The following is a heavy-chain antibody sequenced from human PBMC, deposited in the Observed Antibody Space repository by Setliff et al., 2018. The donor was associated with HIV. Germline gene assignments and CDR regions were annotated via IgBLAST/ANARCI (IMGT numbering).Heavy chain of an antibody. D-gene: IGHD6-13*01. Sequence: ASVKVSCKASGYTFSHNTIHWVRQAPGKRLEWMGWINVGNGNTKYSQRFQGRVTITRDTSASAAYMQLNSLRSEDTAVYYCARQFSSSRYVFDYWGQGALVTVSS. J-gene: IGHJ4*01. CDR3: ARQFSSSRYVFDY. CDR2: INVGNGNT. CDR1: GYTFSHNT. V-gene: IGHV1-3*01.